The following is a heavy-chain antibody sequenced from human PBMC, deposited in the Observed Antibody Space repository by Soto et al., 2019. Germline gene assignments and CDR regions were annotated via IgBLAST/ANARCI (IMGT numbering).Heavy chain of an antibody. J-gene: IGHJ2*01. CDR2: ISDSGAT. D-gene: IGHD4-17*01. CDR3: VKDLYGDYEFPL. CDR1: GFTVRTYA. Sequence: GGSLRLSCTASGFTVRTYAMTWVRQAPGKGLEWVSTISDSGATYYAASVKGRFIISRDVSRNMLFLQMNSLRAEDTATFYCVKDLYGDYEFPLWGRGTLVTVSS. V-gene: IGHV3-23*01.